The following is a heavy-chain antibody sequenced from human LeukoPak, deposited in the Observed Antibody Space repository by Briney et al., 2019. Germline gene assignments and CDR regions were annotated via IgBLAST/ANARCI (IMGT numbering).Heavy chain of an antibody. J-gene: IGHJ4*02. CDR3: AREYGDYSYFDY. CDR1: GFTFSSYE. D-gene: IGHD4-17*01. CDR2: ISSSGSTI. V-gene: IGHV3-48*03. Sequence: GGSLRLSCAASGFTFSSYEMNWVRQAPGKGLEWVSYISSSGSTIYYADPVKGRFTISRDNAKNSLYLQMNSLRAEDTAVYYCAREYGDYSYFDYWGQGTLVTVSS.